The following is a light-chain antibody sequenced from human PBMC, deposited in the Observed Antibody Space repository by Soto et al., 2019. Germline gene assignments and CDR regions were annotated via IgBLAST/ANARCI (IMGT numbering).Light chain of an antibody. Sequence: DIQMTQSPSSLSASVGDRVTITCRARQDISAYLAWYQQKPGKVPTLLIYSASTLQSGVPSRFSGSGSGTDFTLTIRSLQHEDVATYDCQKFNTAPLTFGQGTRLEI. V-gene: IGKV1-27*01. CDR3: QKFNTAPLT. CDR2: SAS. CDR1: QDISAY. J-gene: IGKJ5*01.